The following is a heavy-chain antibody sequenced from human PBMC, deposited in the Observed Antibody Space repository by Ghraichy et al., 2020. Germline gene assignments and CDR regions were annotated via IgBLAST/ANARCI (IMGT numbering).Heavy chain of an antibody. D-gene: IGHD6-13*01. V-gene: IGHV1-24*01. J-gene: IGHJ4*02. CDR2: FDPEDGET. Sequence: ASVKVSCKVAGYTVSTLFMHCVLQGPGIVLEWMGGFDPEDGETIYAQKFQGRVTMTEDTSTDTAYMELSSLRSEDTAVYYCALILLSQAGTLDYWGQGTLFTVS. CDR3: ALILLSQAGTLDY. CDR1: GYTVSTLF.